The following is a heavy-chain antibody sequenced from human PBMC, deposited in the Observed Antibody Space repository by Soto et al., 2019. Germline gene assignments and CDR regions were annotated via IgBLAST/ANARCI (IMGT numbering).Heavy chain of an antibody. CDR3: AREDGAFAF. CDR1: GYTFTSYY. Sequence: ASVKVSCKAFGYTFTSYYLHWVRQAPGQGLEWMGIINPSRGRTTYAQKFQGRVSMTRDTSTSTVYMELSSLTSEDTAVYYCAREDGAFAFWGQGTTVTVSS. V-gene: IGHV1-46*03. J-gene: IGHJ3*01. CDR2: INPSRGRT.